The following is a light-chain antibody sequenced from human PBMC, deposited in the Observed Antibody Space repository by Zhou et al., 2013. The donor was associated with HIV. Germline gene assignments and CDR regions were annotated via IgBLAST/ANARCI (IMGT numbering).Light chain of an antibody. CDR1: QRLKFSD. Sequence: IVLTQSPGTLSLSPGMRATLSCKTSQRLKFSDLAWYQQKPGRAPRLLIYSASSRAYGIPDRFSGSGSGTDFTLTISSLEPEDFALYYCQQRSNWPLTFGGGTKVEIK. CDR2: SAS. J-gene: IGKJ4*01. CDR3: QQRSNWPLT. V-gene: IGKV3D-20*02.